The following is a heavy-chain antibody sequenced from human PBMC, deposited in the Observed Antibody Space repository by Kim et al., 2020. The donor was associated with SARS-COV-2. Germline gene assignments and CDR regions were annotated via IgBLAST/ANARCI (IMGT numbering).Heavy chain of an antibody. D-gene: IGHD3-16*01. CDR3: ARERGGDDY. CDR2: ISSSGTTI. CDR1: GITFNTYE. J-gene: IGHJ4*02. Sequence: GGSLRLSCAASGITFNTYERNWVRQAPGKGLEWIGYISSSGTTIYYADPVRGRFTIARDNAKKSLFLQRSSMSAEDTAVYYGARERGGDDYWGKGTLVT. V-gene: IGHV3-48*03.